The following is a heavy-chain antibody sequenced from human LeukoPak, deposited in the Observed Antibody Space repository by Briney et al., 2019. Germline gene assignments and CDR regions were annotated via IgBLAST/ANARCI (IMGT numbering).Heavy chain of an antibody. J-gene: IGHJ4*02. CDR3: TEIGSMTTVTAPDSPVDH. D-gene: IGHD4-11*01. V-gene: IGHV3-23*01. CDR2: ISGSGATT. Sequence: PGGSLRLSCAASGFTFSSYAMSWVRQAPGKGLEWVSAISGSGATTYYADSVKGRFTISRDNSKNTLYLQMNSLRAEDTAVYYCTEIGSMTTVTAPDSPVDHWGQGTLVTVSS. CDR1: GFTFSSYA.